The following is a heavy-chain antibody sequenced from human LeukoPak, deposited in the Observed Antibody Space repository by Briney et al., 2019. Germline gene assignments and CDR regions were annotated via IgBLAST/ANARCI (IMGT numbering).Heavy chain of an antibody. D-gene: IGHD3-22*01. J-gene: IGHJ4*02. CDR2: IYYSGST. V-gene: IGHV4-39*01. Sequence: SETLSLTCTVSGGSISSSSYYWGWIRQPPGKGLEWIGSIYYSGSTYYNPSLKSRVTISVDTSKNQFSLKLSSVTVADTAVYYCARRGYDSSGYYYLVWGQGTLVTVSS. CDR1: GGSISSSSYY. CDR3: ARRGYDSSGYYYLV.